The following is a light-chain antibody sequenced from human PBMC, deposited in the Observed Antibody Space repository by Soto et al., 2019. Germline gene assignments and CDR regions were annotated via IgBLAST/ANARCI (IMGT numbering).Light chain of an antibody. V-gene: IGKV3-20*01. Sequence: EIEMTQSPGTLSVSAGERATISCRASQSVRSSYFAWYQQKPGQAPRLLIYGASSRATGIPDRISGSASWTDSTITIGRLEPEDSAVYYCQQYGSPPQTFGQGTKVDIK. CDR3: QQYGSPPQT. CDR1: QSVRSSY. J-gene: IGKJ1*01. CDR2: GAS.